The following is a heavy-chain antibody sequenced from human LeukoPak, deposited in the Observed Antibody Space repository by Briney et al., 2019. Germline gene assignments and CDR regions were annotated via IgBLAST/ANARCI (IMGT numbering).Heavy chain of an antibody. CDR3: AKDPGTSMTTPISQH. CDR1: GFTFSIFA. Sequence: GGSLRLSCAASGFTFSIFAMSWVRQAPGKGLEWVSTISSSGDSTYYPDSVKGRFTISRDNSKNTLYLQMNSLRAEDTAIYYCAKDPGTSMTTPISQHWRHRPLVTLSS. J-gene: IGHJ1*01. CDR2: ISSSGDST. V-gene: IGHV3-23*01. D-gene: IGHD3-10*01.